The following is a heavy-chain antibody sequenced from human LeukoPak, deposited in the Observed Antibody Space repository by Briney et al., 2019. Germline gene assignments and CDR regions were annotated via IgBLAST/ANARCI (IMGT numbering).Heavy chain of an antibody. J-gene: IGHJ4*02. CDR2: IYAGDSDT. CDR1: GYSFTSYW. CDR3: ARLQGSGGSCFNY. V-gene: IGHV5-51*01. D-gene: IGHD2-15*01. Sequence: PGESLKISCMGSGYSFTSYWSGGGRPMPGKGREGLAIIYAGDSDTRYSPSFQGQVTISTDKSINTASLQWSSLKASDTAMYYCARLQGSGGSCFNYWGQGTLVTVSS.